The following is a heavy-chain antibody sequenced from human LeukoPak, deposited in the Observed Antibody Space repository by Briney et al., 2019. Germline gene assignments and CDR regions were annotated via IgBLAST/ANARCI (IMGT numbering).Heavy chain of an antibody. CDR3: ARSSLIAVAGTVYMDV. CDR1: GGSISSGSYY. D-gene: IGHD6-19*01. V-gene: IGHV4-61*02. CDR2: IYTSGST. J-gene: IGHJ6*03. Sequence: SQTLSLTCTVSGGSISSGSYYWSWLPQPAGKGLEWIGRIYTSGSTNYNPSLKSRVTISVDTSKNQFSLKLSSVTATDPAVYYCARSSLIAVAGTVYMDVWGKGTTVTVSS.